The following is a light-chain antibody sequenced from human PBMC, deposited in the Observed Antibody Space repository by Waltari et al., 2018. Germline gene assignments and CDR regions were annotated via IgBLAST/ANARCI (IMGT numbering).Light chain of an antibody. CDR1: NLGTKY. J-gene: IGLJ1*01. CDR3: QAWDSSTGV. V-gene: IGLV3-1*01. Sequence: SYELTQPPSVSVYPGQTASITCSGANLGTKYTFWYQQKSGQSPVLVMSLDSKRPSGIPERFSGSNSGNTATLTIRGTQAIDEADYYCQAWDSSTGVFGPGTKVTVL. CDR2: LDS.